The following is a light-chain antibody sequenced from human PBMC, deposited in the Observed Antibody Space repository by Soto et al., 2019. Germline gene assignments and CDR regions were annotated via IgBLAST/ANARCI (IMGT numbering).Light chain of an antibody. CDR3: QQYGSSPPLFT. CDR2: GAS. CDR1: QSVSSNY. V-gene: IGKV3-20*01. Sequence: EIVLTQSPGTLSLSPGERATLSCRASQSVSSNYLAWYQQKPGQAPRLLIYGASSRATGITDRFSGSGSGTDFTLTISRLEPEDFAVYYCQQYGSSPPLFTFCHGTKVDIQ. J-gene: IGKJ3*01.